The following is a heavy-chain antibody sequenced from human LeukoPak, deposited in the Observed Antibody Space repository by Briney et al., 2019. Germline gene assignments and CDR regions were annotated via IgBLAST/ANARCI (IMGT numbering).Heavy chain of an antibody. CDR3: VRGTGY. V-gene: IGHV3-64D*06. J-gene: IGHJ4*02. Sequence: GGSLRLSCAASGFTFSRYGMHWVRQAPGKGLEYVPAISSNGDNTYCADSVKGRFTISRDNSKNTLYLQMSSLRADDTAVYYCVRGTGYWGQGTLVTVSS. CDR1: GFTFSRYG. CDR2: ISSNGDNT.